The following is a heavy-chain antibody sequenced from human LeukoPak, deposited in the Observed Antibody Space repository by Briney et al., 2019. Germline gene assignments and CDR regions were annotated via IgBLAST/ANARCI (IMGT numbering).Heavy chain of an antibody. D-gene: IGHD6-19*01. CDR3: VRPSSSGWYPYFDP. V-gene: IGHV4-39*01. Sequence: SETLSLTCSVSGGSLTSGTYYWGWIRQPPGKGLEWIGSIYYSGTTYYNPSLKSRVTISVDTSKNLFSLILTSVTAADAAVYYCVRPSSSGWYPYFDPWGQGTLVTVSS. CDR2: IYYSGTT. CDR1: GGSLTSGTYY. J-gene: IGHJ5*02.